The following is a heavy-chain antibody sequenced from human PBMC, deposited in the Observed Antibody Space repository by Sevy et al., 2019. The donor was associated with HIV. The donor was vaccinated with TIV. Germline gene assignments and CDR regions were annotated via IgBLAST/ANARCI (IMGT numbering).Heavy chain of an antibody. Sequence: GGSLRLSCAASGFTVSSNYMSWVRQAPGKGLEWVSVIYSGAGTYYADSVKGRFTISRDNSKNSLYLQTNSLRAEDTALYYCARGLDESSGFYSFDYWGQGTLVTVSS. J-gene: IGHJ4*02. CDR2: IYSGAGT. CDR1: GFTVSSNY. V-gene: IGHV3-66*02. CDR3: ARGLDESSGFYSFDY. D-gene: IGHD3-22*01.